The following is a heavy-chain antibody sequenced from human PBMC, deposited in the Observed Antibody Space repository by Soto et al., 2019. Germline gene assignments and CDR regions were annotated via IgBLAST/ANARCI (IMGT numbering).Heavy chain of an antibody. V-gene: IGHV3-7*03. Sequence: EVQLVESGGGLVQPGGSLRLSCAVSGFSFSSAWMTWIRQAPGKGLERVAIMNEDGSERYYVDSVKGRFTISRDNAKNALFLQMNSLRVEDTAVYFCARDRAYSRFDYWGQGSWSPSPQ. CDR1: GFSFSSAW. D-gene: IGHD4-4*01. J-gene: IGHJ4*02. CDR3: ARDRAYSRFDY. CDR2: MNEDGSER.